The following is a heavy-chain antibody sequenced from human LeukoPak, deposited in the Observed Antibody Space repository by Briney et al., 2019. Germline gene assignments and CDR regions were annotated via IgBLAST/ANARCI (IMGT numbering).Heavy chain of an antibody. CDR2: IYSGGST. CDR1: GFTVSSNY. D-gene: IGHD3-10*01. CDR3: ARDSISRGSGSYLDY. Sequence: GGSLRLSCAASGFTVSSNYMSWVRQAPGKGLEWVSVIYSGGSTYYADSVKGRFTISRDNSKNTLYLQVNSLRAEDTAVYYCARDSISRGSGSYLDYWGQGTLVTVSS. J-gene: IGHJ4*02. V-gene: IGHV3-53*05.